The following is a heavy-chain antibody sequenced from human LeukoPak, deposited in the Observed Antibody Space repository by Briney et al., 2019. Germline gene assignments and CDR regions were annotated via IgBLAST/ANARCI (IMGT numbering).Heavy chain of an antibody. Sequence: GGSLRLSRAASGFTSNTYGMSWVRQAPGKGLEWVSGISGSSGNTYYADSVKGRFTISRDTSKNTLYLQMSSLRAEDTAVYYCAKDPRRILGSFEIWGQGTMVTVS. D-gene: IGHD2/OR15-2a*01. CDR1: GFTSNTYG. J-gene: IGHJ3*02. CDR3: AKDPRRILGSFEI. CDR2: ISGSSGNT. V-gene: IGHV3-23*01.